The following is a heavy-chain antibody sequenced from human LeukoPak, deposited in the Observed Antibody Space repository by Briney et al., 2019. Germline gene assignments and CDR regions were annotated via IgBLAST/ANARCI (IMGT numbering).Heavy chain of an antibody. V-gene: IGHV1-8*01. Sequence: GASVKVSCKASGYTFTSYDINWVRQATGQGLEWMGWMNPNSGNTGYAQKLQGRVTMTTDTYMELRSLRSDDTAVYYCARLALSSSWYRGGNWFDPWGQGTLVTVSS. CDR2: MNPNSGNT. D-gene: IGHD6-13*01. CDR3: ARLALSSSWYRGGNWFDP. CDR1: GYTFTSYD. J-gene: IGHJ5*02.